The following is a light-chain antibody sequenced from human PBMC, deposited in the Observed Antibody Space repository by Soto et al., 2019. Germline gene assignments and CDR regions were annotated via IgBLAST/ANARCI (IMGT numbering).Light chain of an antibody. Sequence: EIVMTQSPATLSVSTGERASLSCRASQRISSNLAWYQQKPGQAPRLLIYGASTRATGVPARFSGSGSETDFTLTISNLQSEDCAVYYCQHYNNWPPYTFGQGTKVDTK. V-gene: IGKV3D-15*01. CDR2: GAS. CDR3: QHYNNWPPYT. J-gene: IGKJ2*01. CDR1: QRISSN.